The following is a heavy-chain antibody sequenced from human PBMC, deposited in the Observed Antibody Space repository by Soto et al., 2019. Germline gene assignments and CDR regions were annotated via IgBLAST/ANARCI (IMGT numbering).Heavy chain of an antibody. CDR2: INAGNGNT. Sequence: ASVKVSCKASGYTLTSYGIHWVRQAPGQRLEWTGWINAGNGNTKYSEKFQGRVTITRDTSASTAYLELSSLRSEDTAVHYCARDPNDSSAYYHHYYYGMDVWGQGTTVT. CDR1: GYTLTSYG. V-gene: IGHV1-3*01. D-gene: IGHD3-22*01. J-gene: IGHJ6*02. CDR3: ARDPNDSSAYYHHYYYGMDV.